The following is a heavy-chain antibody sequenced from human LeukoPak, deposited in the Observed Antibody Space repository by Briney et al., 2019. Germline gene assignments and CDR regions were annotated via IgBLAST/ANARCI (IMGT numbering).Heavy chain of an antibody. D-gene: IGHD2-2*01. CDR2: IYYSGST. Sequence: SETLSLTCTVSGGSISSSSYYWGWIRQPPGKGLEWIGSIYYSGSTYYNPSLKSRVTISVDTSKNQFSLKLSSVTAADTAVHYCARGRRSSTSCLGPWGQGTLVTVSS. V-gene: IGHV4-39*01. CDR3: ARGRRSSTSCLGP. CDR1: GGSISSSSYY. J-gene: IGHJ5*02.